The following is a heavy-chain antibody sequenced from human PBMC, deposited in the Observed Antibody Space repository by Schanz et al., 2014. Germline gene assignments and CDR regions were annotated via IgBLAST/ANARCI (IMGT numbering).Heavy chain of an antibody. V-gene: IGHV1-69*01. CDR3: ARDRKTVTMHYYYHGMFV. J-gene: IGHJ6*04. Sequence: KKPGSSVKVSCKVSGGTFNIYAIRWVRQAAGQGLVWMGGIIPIFGTANYAQKFQGRVTTTAAESTSTAYMELSRLRSDDTAVYYRARDRKTVTMHYYYHGMFVWGEGTTVTVDS. CDR2: IIPIFGTA. CDR1: GGTFNIYA. D-gene: IGHD4-4*01.